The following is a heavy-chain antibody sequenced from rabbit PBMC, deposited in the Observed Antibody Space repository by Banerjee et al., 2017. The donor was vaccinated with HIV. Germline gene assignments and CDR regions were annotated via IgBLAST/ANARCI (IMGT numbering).Heavy chain of an antibody. V-gene: IGHV1S40*01. J-gene: IGHJ4*01. CDR3: ARDLAGVICWNFNL. D-gene: IGHD4-1*01. CDR1: GFSFSSGYW. Sequence: SLEESGGDLVKPGASLKLSCTASGFSFSSGYWVCWVRQAPGKGLEWIGCIYTDDGDTYYATWAKGRFPISKASWTTVTLQMTSLTAADTASYFCARDLAGVICWNFNLWGPGTLVTVS. CDR2: IYTDDGDT.